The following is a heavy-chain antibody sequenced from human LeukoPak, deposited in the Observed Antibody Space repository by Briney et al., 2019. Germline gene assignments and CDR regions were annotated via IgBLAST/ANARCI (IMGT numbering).Heavy chain of an antibody. Sequence: PSETLSLTCTVSGGSVTSDNYYWTWIRQPPGKGLEWFGYISYSGRATYNLSLKSRVTMSIDTSKNQFSLKLSSVTAADTAVYYCARDFCSSTSCHFDYWGQGTLVTVSS. CDR3: ARDFCSSTSCHFDY. J-gene: IGHJ4*02. D-gene: IGHD2-2*01. CDR2: ISYSGRA. V-gene: IGHV4-61*01. CDR1: GGSVTSDNYY.